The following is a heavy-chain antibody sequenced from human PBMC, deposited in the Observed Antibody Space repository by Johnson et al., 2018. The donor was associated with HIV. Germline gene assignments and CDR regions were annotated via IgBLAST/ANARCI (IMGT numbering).Heavy chain of an antibody. CDR3: AKDEIEVAAPWLAFDI. V-gene: IGHV3-33*05. CDR1: GFTFRNYG. CDR2: ILFDGSNE. J-gene: IGHJ3*02. Sequence: QVQLVESGGGLAQPGRSLRLSCAASGFTFRNYGMHWVRQAPGKGLEWVAVILFDGSNEYYADSVKGRFTISRDNSKNTLYLQMNSLRAEDTALYYCAKDEIEVAAPWLAFDIWGQGTMVTVSS. D-gene: IGHD2-15*01.